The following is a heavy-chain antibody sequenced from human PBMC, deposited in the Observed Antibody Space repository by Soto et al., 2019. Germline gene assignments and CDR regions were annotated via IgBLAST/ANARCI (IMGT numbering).Heavy chain of an antibody. V-gene: IGHV1-69*13. CDR3: ARDLGLYDILTGPSPDNWFDP. D-gene: IGHD3-9*01. CDR1: GGTFSSYA. CDR2: IIPIFGTA. J-gene: IGHJ5*02. Sequence: GASVKVSCKASGGTFSSYAISWVRQAPGQGLEWMGGIIPIFGTANYAQNFQGRVTITADESTSTAYMELSSLRSEDTAVYYCARDLGLYDILTGPSPDNWFDPWGQGTPVTVSS.